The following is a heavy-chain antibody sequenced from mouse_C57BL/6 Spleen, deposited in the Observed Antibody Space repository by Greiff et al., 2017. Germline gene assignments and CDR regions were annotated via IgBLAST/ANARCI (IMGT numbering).Heavy chain of an antibody. V-gene: IGHV3-6*01. J-gene: IGHJ2*01. CDR2: ISYDGSN. Sequence: EVQLQESGPGLVKPSQSLSLTCSVTGYSITSGYYWNWIRQFPGNKLEWMGYISYDGSNNYNPSLKNRISITRDTSKNQFFLKLNSVTTEDTATYYCARGEDAYSNYDYFDYWGQGTTLTVSS. D-gene: IGHD2-5*01. CDR3: ARGEDAYSNYDYFDY. CDR1: GYSITSGYY.